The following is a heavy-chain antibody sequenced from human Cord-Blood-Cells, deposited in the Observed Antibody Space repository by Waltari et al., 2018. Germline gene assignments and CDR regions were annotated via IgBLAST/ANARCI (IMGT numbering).Heavy chain of an antibody. CDR1: GYTFLSYG. J-gene: IGHJ4*02. D-gene: IGHD1-26*01. Sequence: QVQLVQSGAEVKKPGASVQLSCNASGYTFLSYGITRVRQAPGQGLEWMGWISAYNGNTNYAQKLQGRVTMTTDTSTSTAYMELRSLRSDDTAVYYCARDARGSYDYWGQGTLVTVSS. V-gene: IGHV1-18*01. CDR2: ISAYNGNT. CDR3: ARDARGSYDY.